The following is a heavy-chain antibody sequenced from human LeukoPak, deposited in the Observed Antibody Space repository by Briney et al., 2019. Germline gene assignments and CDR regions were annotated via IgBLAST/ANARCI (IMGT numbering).Heavy chain of an antibody. D-gene: IGHD2-15*01. CDR3: AGGSRKTKGFRYCSGGSCPHYFDY. Sequence: SETLSLTCTVSGGSISSSSYYWGWIRQPPGKGLEWIGEINHSGSTNYNPSLKSRVTISVDTSKNQFSLKLSSVTAADTAVYYCAGGSRKTKGFRYCSGGSCPHYFDYWGQGTLVTVSS. CDR2: INHSGST. CDR1: GGSISSSSYY. J-gene: IGHJ4*02. V-gene: IGHV4-39*07.